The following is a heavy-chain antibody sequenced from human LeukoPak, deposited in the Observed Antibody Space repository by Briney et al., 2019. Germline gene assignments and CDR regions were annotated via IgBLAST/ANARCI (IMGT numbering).Heavy chain of an antibody. CDR3: AKTSSMVRENDAFDI. Sequence: GESLKISCKGSGYSFTSYWIGWVRQMPGKGLEWMGIIYPGDSDTRYSPSFQGQVTISADKSISTAYLQWSSLKASDTAMYYCAKTSSMVRENDAFDIWGQGTMVTVSS. V-gene: IGHV5-51*01. CDR1: GYSFTSYW. CDR2: IYPGDSDT. D-gene: IGHD3-10*01. J-gene: IGHJ3*02.